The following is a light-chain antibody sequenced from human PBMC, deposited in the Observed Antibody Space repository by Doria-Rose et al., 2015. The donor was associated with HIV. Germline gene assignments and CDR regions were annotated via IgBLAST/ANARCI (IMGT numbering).Light chain of an antibody. J-gene: IGKJ3*01. CDR3: QQYNSAPLFT. Sequence: AWYQQKPGEVPKLLIYAASILQSGVPSRFSGSGSGTIFTLTISNLQPADVATYFCQQYNSAPLFTFGPGTKLDIK. CDR2: AAS. V-gene: IGKV1-27*01.